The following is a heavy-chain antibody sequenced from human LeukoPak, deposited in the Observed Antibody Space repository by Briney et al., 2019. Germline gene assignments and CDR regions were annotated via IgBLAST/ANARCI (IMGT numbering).Heavy chain of an antibody. V-gene: IGHV3-21*01. CDR1: GFTFSSYS. CDR3: AREPFYSSSWYGGNY. CDR2: ISSSSSYI. J-gene: IGHJ4*02. Sequence: PGGSLSLSCAASGFTFSSYSMNWVRQAPGKGPEWVSSISSSSSYIYYADSVKGRFTISRDNANNSLYLQMNSLRAEDTAVYYCAREPFYSSSWYGGNYWGQGTLVTVSS. D-gene: IGHD6-13*01.